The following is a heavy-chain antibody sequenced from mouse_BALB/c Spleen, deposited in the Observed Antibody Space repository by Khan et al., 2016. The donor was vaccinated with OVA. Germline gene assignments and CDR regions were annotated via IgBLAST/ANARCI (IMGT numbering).Heavy chain of an antibody. V-gene: IGHV2-6-4*01. CDR3: ARAYGTSLGYYAMDY. D-gene: IGHD1-1*01. J-gene: IGHJ4*01. CDR1: GFSLSRYN. CDR2: IWRGGST. Sequence: QVQLKESGPGLVAPSQSLSITCTVSGFSLSRYNVHWIRQPPGKGLEWLGMIWRGGSTDYNSALKSRLSISKVNSKSKVFLKMNSLKTDDTAMYYCARAYGTSLGYYAMDYWGQGTSVTVSS.